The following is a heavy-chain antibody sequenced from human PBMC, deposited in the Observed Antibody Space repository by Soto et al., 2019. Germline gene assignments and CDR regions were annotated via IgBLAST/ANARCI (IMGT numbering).Heavy chain of an antibody. V-gene: IGHV3-30-3*01. CDR1: GFTFSSYP. CDR3: ARGGAVRPFFDY. D-gene: IGHD6-6*01. J-gene: IGHJ4*02. Sequence: QVQLEESGGGGVQPGTSLRLSCEASGFTFSSYPMYWVRQAPGKGLQPVALISYDGSNKYYADSVKGRFTISRDNSKNTLYLQMNSLTDGDTAVYYCARGGAVRPFFDYWGQGTLLTVSS. CDR2: ISYDGSNK.